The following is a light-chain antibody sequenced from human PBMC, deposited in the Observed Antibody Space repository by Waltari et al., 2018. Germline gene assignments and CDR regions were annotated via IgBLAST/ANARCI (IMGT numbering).Light chain of an antibody. CDR2: DKN. J-gene: IGLJ2*01. CDR3: HSRDASGVGGS. Sequence: SSELTQDPAVSVAMGPKVPLTSQGTGLRSSYADWYQQRPGHAPILIMYDKNNRPSGVPDRFSGSNSDNTASLTITGAQAEDEASYYCHSRDASGVGGSFGGGTKLTVL. V-gene: IGLV3-19*01. CDR1: GLRSSY.